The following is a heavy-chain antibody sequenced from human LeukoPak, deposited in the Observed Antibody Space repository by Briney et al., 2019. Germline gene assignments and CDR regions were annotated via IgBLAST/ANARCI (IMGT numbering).Heavy chain of an antibody. CDR1: GSTFSNYS. Sequence: GSLTVSCQASGSTFSNYSMNWVRQAPGKGLEGVASITRSSYIYYADSVKGRFTIPRDNAKNSLYLQMNSLRAEDTAVYYCAGYESSGRQDALDIWGQGTMVTVSS. J-gene: IGHJ3*02. D-gene: IGHD3-22*01. CDR2: ITRSSYI. V-gene: IGHV3-21*01. CDR3: AGYESSGRQDALDI.